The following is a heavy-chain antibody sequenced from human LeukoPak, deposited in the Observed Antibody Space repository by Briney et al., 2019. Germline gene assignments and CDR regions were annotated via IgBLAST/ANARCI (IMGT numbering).Heavy chain of an antibody. CDR1: GFTFDDYT. Sequence: GGSLRLSCAASGFTFDDYTMHWVRQAPGKGLEWVSLISWDGGSTYYADSVKGRFTISRDNSKNSLYLQMNSLRTEDTALYYCAKDTAISGYDEGAFDYWGQGTLVTVSS. J-gene: IGHJ4*02. D-gene: IGHD5-12*01. V-gene: IGHV3-43*01. CDR3: AKDTAISGYDEGAFDY. CDR2: ISWDGGST.